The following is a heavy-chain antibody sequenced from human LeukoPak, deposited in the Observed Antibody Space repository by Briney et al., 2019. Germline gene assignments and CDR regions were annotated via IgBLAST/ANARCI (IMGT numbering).Heavy chain of an antibody. J-gene: IGHJ6*02. Sequence: SETLSLTCTVSGGSISRYYWSWIRQSPGKGLEWNGYIYYSGTTNYNPSLKSRVTISVDTSKNQFSLKLSSVTAADTAVYYCAREDPQTTVPEGMDVWGQGTTVTVSS. CDR3: AREDPQTTVPEGMDV. CDR2: IYYSGTT. V-gene: IGHV4-59*01. D-gene: IGHD4-17*01. CDR1: GGSISRYY.